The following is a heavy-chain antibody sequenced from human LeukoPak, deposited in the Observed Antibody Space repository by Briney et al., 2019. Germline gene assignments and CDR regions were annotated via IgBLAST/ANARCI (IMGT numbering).Heavy chain of an antibody. V-gene: IGHV3-21*01. J-gene: IGHJ4*02. Sequence: PGGSLRLSCAASGFTFSSYSMNWVRQAPGKGLEWVSSISSSSSYIYYADSVKGRFTISRDNAKNSLYLQMNSLRAEDTAVYYCARVGDYYGSGSFDFDYWGQGTLVTVSS. CDR3: ARVGDYYGSGSFDFDY. D-gene: IGHD3-10*01. CDR1: GFTFSSYS. CDR2: ISSSSSYI.